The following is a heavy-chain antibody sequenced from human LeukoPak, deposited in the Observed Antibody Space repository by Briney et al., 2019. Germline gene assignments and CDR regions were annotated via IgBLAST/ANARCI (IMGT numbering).Heavy chain of an antibody. CDR1: GFTLSSYG. D-gene: IGHD4-17*01. CDR2: ISYDGSNK. Sequence: GGSLRLSCAASGFTLSSYGMHWVRQAPGKGLEWVAVISYDGSNKYYADSVKGRFTISRDNSKNTLYPQMNSLRAEDTAVYYCAKSTVTTPYYFDYWGQGTLVTVSS. J-gene: IGHJ4*02. CDR3: AKSTVTTPYYFDY. V-gene: IGHV3-30*18.